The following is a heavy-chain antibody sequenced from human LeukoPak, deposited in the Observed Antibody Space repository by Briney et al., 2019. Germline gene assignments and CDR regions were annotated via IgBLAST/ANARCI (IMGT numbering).Heavy chain of an antibody. CDR1: GYTFTSYG. Sequence: ASVKVSCKASGYTFTSYGISWVRQAPGQGLEWMGWISAYNGNTHYAQKLQGRVTMTTDTSTSTAYMELRSLRSDDTAVYYCARGRGYDILTGYYTGNYFDYWGQGTLVTVSS. V-gene: IGHV1-18*01. CDR3: ARGRGYDILTGYYTGNYFDY. D-gene: IGHD3-9*01. CDR2: ISAYNGNT. J-gene: IGHJ4*02.